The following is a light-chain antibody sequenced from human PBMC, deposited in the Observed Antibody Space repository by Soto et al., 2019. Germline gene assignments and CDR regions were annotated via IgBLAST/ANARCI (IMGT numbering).Light chain of an antibody. Sequence: DIQMTQSPSTLSASVGDRVTITCRASQSISSLLAWYQQKPGKAPKLLIYDASSLESGVPSRFSSSGSGTEFTRTISSLQPDDFAPYYCQQSNIYSRTFGQGTKVEIK. CDR3: QQSNIYSRT. J-gene: IGKJ1*01. CDR1: QSISSL. V-gene: IGKV1-5*01. CDR2: DAS.